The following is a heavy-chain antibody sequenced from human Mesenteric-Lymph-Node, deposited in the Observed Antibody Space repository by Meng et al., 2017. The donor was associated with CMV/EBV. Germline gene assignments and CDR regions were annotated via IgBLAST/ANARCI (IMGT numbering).Heavy chain of an antibody. CDR3: ANLVVPAANDAFDI. V-gene: IGHV1-69*06. Sequence: SVKVSCKASGGTFSSYAISWVRQAPGQGLEWMGGIIPIFGTANYAQKFQGRVTITADKSTSTAYMELSSLRSEDTAVYYCANLVVPAANDAFDIWGQGTMVTVSS. J-gene: IGHJ3*02. CDR1: GGTFSSYA. CDR2: IIPIFGTA. D-gene: IGHD2-2*01.